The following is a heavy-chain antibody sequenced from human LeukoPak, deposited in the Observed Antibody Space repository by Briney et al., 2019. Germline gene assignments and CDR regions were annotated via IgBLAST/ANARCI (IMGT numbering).Heavy chain of an antibody. J-gene: IGHJ3*02. CDR3: VTPLRGSAFDI. CDR2: ISGSGGST. D-gene: IGHD3-16*01. Sequence: PGGSLRLSRAASGFTFSSYAMSWVRQAPGKGLEWVSAISGSGGSTYYADSVKGRFTISRDNSKNTPYLQMNSLRAEDTAVYYCVTPLRGSAFDIWGQGTMVTVSS. CDR1: GFTFSSYA. V-gene: IGHV3-23*01.